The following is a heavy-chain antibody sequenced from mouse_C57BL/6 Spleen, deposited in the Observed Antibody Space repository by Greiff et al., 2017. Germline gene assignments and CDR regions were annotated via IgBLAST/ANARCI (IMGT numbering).Heavy chain of an antibody. V-gene: IGHV1-15*01. Sequence: VQLQQSGAELVRPGASVTLSCKASGYTFTDYEMHWVKQTPVHGLEWIGAIDPETGGTAYNQKFKGKAILTADKTSSTAYMELRSLTSEDSAVYYSTRCDTPAMDYWGQGTSVTVSS. CDR2: IDPETGGT. J-gene: IGHJ4*01. CDR3: TRCDTPAMDY. CDR1: GYTFTDYE.